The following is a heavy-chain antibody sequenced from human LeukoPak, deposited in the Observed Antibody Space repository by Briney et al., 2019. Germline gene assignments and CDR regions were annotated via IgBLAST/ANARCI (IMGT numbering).Heavy chain of an antibody. D-gene: IGHD3-22*01. CDR1: GGSFSGYY. V-gene: IGHV4-34*01. Sequence: PSETLSLTCAVYGGSFSGYYWSWIRQPPGKGLEWIGEIYHSGSTNYNPSLKSRVTISVDKSKNQFSLKLSSVTAADTAVFYCARRTGTYYYDSSGYSPWRYYFDYWGQGTLVTVSS. CDR3: ARRTGTYYYDSSGYSPWRYYFDY. CDR2: IYHSGST. J-gene: IGHJ4*02.